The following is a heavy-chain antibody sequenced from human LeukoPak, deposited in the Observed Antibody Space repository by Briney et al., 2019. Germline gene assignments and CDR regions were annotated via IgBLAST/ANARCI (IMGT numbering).Heavy chain of an antibody. CDR3: ARRPVGANDAFDI. V-gene: IGHV1-18*01. Sequence: ASVKASCKASGYTFTSYGISWVRQAPGQGLERMGWISAYNGNTNYAQKLQGRVTMTTDTSTSTAYMELRSLRSDDTAVYYCARRPVGANDAFDIWGQGTMVTVSS. D-gene: IGHD1-26*01. CDR2: ISAYNGNT. CDR1: GYTFTSYG. J-gene: IGHJ3*02.